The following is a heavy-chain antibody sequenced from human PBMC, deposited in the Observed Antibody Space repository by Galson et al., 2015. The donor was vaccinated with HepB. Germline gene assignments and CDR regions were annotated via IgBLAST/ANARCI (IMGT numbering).Heavy chain of an antibody. D-gene: IGHD1-26*01. Sequence: SLRLSCAASGFTFGSYAMSWVRQAPGKGLEWVSAISGSGGSTYYADSVKGRFTISRDNSKNTLYLQMNSLRAEDTAVYYCAKDPAAYSGSYYYYYGMDVWGQGTTVTVSS. CDR2: ISGSGGST. CDR3: AKDPAAYSGSYYYYYGMDV. V-gene: IGHV3-23*01. J-gene: IGHJ6*02. CDR1: GFTFGSYA.